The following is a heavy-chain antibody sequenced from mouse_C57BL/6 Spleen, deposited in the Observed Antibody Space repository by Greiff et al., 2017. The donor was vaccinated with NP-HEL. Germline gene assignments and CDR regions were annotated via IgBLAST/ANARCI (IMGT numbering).Heavy chain of an antibody. CDR2: IWSGGST. CDR1: GFSLTSYG. D-gene: IGHD2-5*01. CDR3: ARNYYSNSAWFAY. V-gene: IGHV2-2*01. Sequence: QVQLQQSGPGLVQPSQSLSITCTVSGFSLTSYGVHWVRQSPGKGLEWLGVIWSGGSTDYNAAFISRLSISKDNSKGQVFLKMNSLQADDTAIYYCARNYYSNSAWFAYWGQGTLVTVSA. J-gene: IGHJ3*01.